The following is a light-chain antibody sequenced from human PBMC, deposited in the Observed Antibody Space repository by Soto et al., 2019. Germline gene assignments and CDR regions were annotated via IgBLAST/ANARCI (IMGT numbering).Light chain of an antibody. V-gene: IGKV3-20*01. CDR1: QSVSSSY. CDR3: QQYGSSPLT. J-gene: IGKJ4*01. CDR2: GAS. Sequence: EIVLTQSPGTLSLSPGERATLSCRASQSVSSSYLAWYQQKPGQAPRLLIYGASSRATGIPDRFSGSGSGIDFTLTISRLEPEDFAVYSCQQYGSSPLTXGGGTKVDIK.